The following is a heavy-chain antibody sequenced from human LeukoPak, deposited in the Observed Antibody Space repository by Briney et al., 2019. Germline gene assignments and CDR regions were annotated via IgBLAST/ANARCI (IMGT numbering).Heavy chain of an antibody. CDR3: ARMTTVTTKADY. CDR2: IYTSGST. J-gene: IGHJ4*02. V-gene: IGHV4-4*07. Sequence: TSETLSLTCTVSGGSISSYYWSWIRQPAGKGLEWIGRIYTSGSTNYNPSLKSRVTISVDTSKNQFSLKLSSVTAADTAVYYCARMTTVTTKADYWGQGTLVTVSS. CDR1: GGSISSYY. D-gene: IGHD4-17*01.